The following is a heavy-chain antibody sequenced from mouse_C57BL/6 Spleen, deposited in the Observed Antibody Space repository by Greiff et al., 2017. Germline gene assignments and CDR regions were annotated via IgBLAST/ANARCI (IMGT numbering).Heavy chain of an antibody. CDR2: IWSGGST. CDR1: GFSLTSYG. D-gene: IGHD2-4*01. J-gene: IGHJ4*01. Sequence: QVQLQQSGPGLVQPSQSLSITCTVSGFSLTSYGVHWVRQSPGKGLEWLGVIWSGGSTDYNPAFISRRCISKSNSKRQVFFKINSLQTDDTAINYCASSYEYGYYYAMDYWGQGTSVTVSS. V-gene: IGHV2-2*01. CDR3: ASSYEYGYYYAMDY.